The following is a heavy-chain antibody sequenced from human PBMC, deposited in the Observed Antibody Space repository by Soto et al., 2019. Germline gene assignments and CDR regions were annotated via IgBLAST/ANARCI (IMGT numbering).Heavy chain of an antibody. Sequence: QVQLQESGPGLVKPSQTLSITCTVSGGSISSGHYYWSWILQPPGKGLEGIGYIYYSGSTYDNPSLRSRLTISVNTSKIKFSLKLSSVTAADTAVYYCARVYDPNNGFDPWGQGTLVTVSS. CDR2: IYYSGST. V-gene: IGHV4-30-4*01. D-gene: IGHD3-16*01. CDR1: GGSISSGHYY. CDR3: ARVYDPNNGFDP. J-gene: IGHJ5*02.